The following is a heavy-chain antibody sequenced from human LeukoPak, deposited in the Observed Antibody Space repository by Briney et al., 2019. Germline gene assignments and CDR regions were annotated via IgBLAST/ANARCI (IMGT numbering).Heavy chain of an antibody. CDR2: IYHSGST. CDR1: GGSISSYY. Sequence: SETLSLTCTVSGGSISSYYWSWIRQPPGKGLEWIGYIYHSGSTYYNPSLKSRVTISVDRSKNQFSLKLNSVTAADTAVYYCAKSGESRVVVPAAGANFQHWGQGTLVTVSS. V-gene: IGHV4-59*12. D-gene: IGHD2-2*01. J-gene: IGHJ1*01. CDR3: AKSGESRVVVPAAGANFQH.